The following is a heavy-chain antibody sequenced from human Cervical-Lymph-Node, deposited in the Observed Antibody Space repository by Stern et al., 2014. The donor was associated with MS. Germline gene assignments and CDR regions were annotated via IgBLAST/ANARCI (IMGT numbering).Heavy chain of an antibody. J-gene: IGHJ6*02. CDR1: GGTVTNYA. D-gene: IGHD3-22*01. CDR2: IMPVCGTF. Sequence: QVQLVQSGAELKQPGSSVRVSCTASGGTVTNYAFTWVRQAPGQGLEWVGGIMPVCGTFNSAYEFRGRVTATADTSPSTAYMELSSLRSDDTAVYYCARTYYFDDSGYYYPHYYYGMDVWGQGTTVTVSS. CDR3: ARTYYFDDSGYYYPHYYYGMDV. V-gene: IGHV1-69*06.